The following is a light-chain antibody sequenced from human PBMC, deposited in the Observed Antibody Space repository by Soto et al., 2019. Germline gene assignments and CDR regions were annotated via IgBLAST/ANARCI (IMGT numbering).Light chain of an antibody. Sequence: QMTQSPATLSASVGDTVTVTCRASQSVSGWLAWYQQKPGEAPKLLIYDASALPRGVPSRFSGSGSGTKLNLTIASLQPDEFATYYCQQYVTFSGTFGPGTKVE. CDR2: DAS. V-gene: IGKV1-5*01. CDR3: QQYVTFSGT. J-gene: IGKJ1*01. CDR1: QSVSGW.